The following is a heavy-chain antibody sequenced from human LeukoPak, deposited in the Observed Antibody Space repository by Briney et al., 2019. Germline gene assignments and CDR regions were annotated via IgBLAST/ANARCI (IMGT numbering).Heavy chain of an antibody. D-gene: IGHD2-21*02. J-gene: IGHJ3*02. V-gene: IGHV3-74*01. CDR2: INSDGSST. CDR1: GFTFSIYW. CDR3: ARDHCGGDCYSGDAFGI. Sequence: GGSLRLSCAASGFTFSIYWMHWVRQAPGKGLVWVSRINSDGSSTSYADSVKGRFTISRDNAKNTLYLQMNSLRAEDTAVYYCARDHCGGDCYSGDAFGIWGQGTMVTVSS.